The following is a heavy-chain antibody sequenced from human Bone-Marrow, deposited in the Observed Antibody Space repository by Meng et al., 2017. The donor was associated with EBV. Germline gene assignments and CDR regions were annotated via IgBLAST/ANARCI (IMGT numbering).Heavy chain of an antibody. D-gene: IGHD3-22*01. V-gene: IGHV4-4*02. CDR3: ARGLGGHYPTMEY. J-gene: IGHJ4*02. CDR1: GASIDSSDW. CDR2: IHHSGTT. Sequence: QVPRQESGPGLVKPSGTLSLTCAVSGASIDSSDWWTWVRHAPGKGLEWIGEIHHSGTTNCNPSLESRVTISIDKSDNQFSLKLTSVTAADTAVYYCARGLGGHYPTMEYWGQGTLVTVSS.